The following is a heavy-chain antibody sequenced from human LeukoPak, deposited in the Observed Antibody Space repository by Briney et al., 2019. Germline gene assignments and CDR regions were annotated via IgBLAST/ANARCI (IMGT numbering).Heavy chain of an antibody. CDR1: GFTFSNYW. Sequence: GGSLRLSCVASGFTFSNYWMHWVRHPPGKGLVWVSRIYVDGRTTNYADSVKGRFTISRDNAKNTVYLEMNSLSVEDTATYYCIRDFRSADLWGQGTLVIVSS. J-gene: IGHJ5*02. V-gene: IGHV3-74*01. CDR3: IRDFRSADL. CDR2: IYVDGRTT.